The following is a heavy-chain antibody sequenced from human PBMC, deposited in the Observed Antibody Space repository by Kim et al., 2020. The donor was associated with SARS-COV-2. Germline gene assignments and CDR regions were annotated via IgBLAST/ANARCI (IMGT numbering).Heavy chain of an antibody. CDR1: GGSISSSSYY. CDR2: IYYSGST. J-gene: IGHJ4*02. V-gene: IGHV4-39*01. CDR3: AGLAAAGTNY. Sequence: SETQSLTCTVSGGSISSSSYYWGWIRQPPGKGLEWIGSIYYSGSTYYNPSLKSRVTISVDTSKNQFSLKLSSVTAADTAVYYCAGLAAAGTNYWGQGTLVTVSS. D-gene: IGHD6-13*01.